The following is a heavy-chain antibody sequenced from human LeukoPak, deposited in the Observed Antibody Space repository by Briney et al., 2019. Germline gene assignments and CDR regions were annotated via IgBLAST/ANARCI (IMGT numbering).Heavy chain of an antibody. CDR1: GGSISSYY. CDR2: IYYSGST. CDR3: ARGRLRGSSEFDY. Sequence: SETLSLTCTVSGGSISSYYWSWIRQPPGKGLEWIGYIYYSGSTNYNPSLKSRVTISVDTSKNQFSLKPSSVTAADTAVYYCARGRLRGSSEFDYWGQGTLVTVPS. V-gene: IGHV4-59*01. D-gene: IGHD6-25*01. J-gene: IGHJ4*02.